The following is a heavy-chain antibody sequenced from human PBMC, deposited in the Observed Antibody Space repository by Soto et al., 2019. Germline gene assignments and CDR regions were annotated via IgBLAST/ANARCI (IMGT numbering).Heavy chain of an antibody. CDR2: ISSSSSHL. CDR3: ATRYCTTTSCYSFDY. D-gene: IGHD2-2*01. J-gene: IGHJ4*02. CDR1: GFTFSSYA. V-gene: IGHV3-21*01. Sequence: PGGSLRLSCAASGFTFSSYAMNWVRQSPGKGLEWVSSISSSSSHLFYADSVKGRFTISRDNAKNSLFLQMNSLRVEDTAVYYCATRYCTTTSCYSFDYWGQGILVTVSS.